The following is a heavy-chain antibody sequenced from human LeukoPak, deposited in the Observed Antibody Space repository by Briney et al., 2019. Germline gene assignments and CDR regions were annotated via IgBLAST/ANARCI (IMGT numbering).Heavy chain of an antibody. Sequence: ASVKVSCKASGYTFTSYDINWVRQATGQGLEWMGWMNPNSGNTGYAQKFQGRVTMTRNTSISTAYMELSSLRSEDTAVYYCAREPIVATKNGMDVWGQGTTVTVSS. CDR1: GYTFTSYD. J-gene: IGHJ6*02. D-gene: IGHD5-12*01. V-gene: IGHV1-8*01. CDR3: AREPIVATKNGMDV. CDR2: MNPNSGNT.